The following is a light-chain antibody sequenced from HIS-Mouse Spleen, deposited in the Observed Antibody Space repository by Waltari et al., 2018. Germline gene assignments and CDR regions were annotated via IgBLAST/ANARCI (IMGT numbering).Light chain of an antibody. J-gene: IGKJ1*01. CDR1: QGISSY. CDR3: QQLNSYPPT. CDR2: AAS. Sequence: DIQLTQSPSFLSASVGDGVTITCRASQGISSYLAWYQQKPGKAPKLLIYAASTLQSGDPSRFSGSGSGTEFTLTLSSLQPEDFATYYCQQLNSYPPTFGQGTKVEIK. V-gene: IGKV1-9*01.